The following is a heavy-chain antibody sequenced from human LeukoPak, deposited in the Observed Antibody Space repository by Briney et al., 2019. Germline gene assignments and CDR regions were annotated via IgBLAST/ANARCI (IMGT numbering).Heavy chain of an antibody. Sequence: GGSLRLSCAASGFTFSSYEMNWVRQVPGKGLEWVSYISSSGSTIYYADSVKGRFTISRDNAKNSLCLQMNGLRVEDTAVYYCARPPSVTNPYYGMDVWGQGTTVTVSS. J-gene: IGHJ6*02. CDR1: GFTFSSYE. V-gene: IGHV3-48*03. CDR2: ISSSGSTI. D-gene: IGHD3-3*01. CDR3: ARPPSVTNPYYGMDV.